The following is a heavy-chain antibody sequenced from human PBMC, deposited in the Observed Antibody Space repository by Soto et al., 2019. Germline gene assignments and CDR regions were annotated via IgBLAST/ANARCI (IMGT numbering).Heavy chain of an antibody. D-gene: IGHD6-19*01. V-gene: IGHV4-59*08. J-gene: IGHJ4*02. Sequence: SETLSLTCTVSGGSISSYYWSWIRQPPGKGLEWIGYIYYSGSTNYNPSLKSRVTISVDTSKNQFSLKLSSVTAADTAVYYCARHLVSRSLIAVAGPVEFFDYWGQGTLVTVSS. CDR3: ARHLVSRSLIAVAGPVEFFDY. CDR1: GGSISSYY. CDR2: IYYSGST.